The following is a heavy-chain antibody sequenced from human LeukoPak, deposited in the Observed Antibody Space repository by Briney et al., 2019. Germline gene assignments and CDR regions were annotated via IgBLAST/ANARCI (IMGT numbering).Heavy chain of an antibody. Sequence: GASVKVSCKTSGYTFTRDGISWVRQAPGQGLEWMGGIIPIFGTANYAQKFEGRVTSTADESTSTAYMELSSLRSEDTAVYYCARSFMIVGMYYFDYWGQGTLVTVSS. V-gene: IGHV1-69*13. CDR2: IIPIFGTA. D-gene: IGHD3-22*01. CDR1: GYTFTRDG. J-gene: IGHJ4*02. CDR3: ARSFMIVGMYYFDY.